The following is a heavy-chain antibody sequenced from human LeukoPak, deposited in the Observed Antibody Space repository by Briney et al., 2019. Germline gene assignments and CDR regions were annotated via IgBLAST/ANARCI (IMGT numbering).Heavy chain of an antibody. CDR2: VNSDGTGT. V-gene: IGHV3-74*01. Sequence: GGSLRLSCAASGFTFSSYWMHWVRQAPGKGLVWLSRVNSDGTGTTYADSVEGRFTISRDNAKNTVYLQMNSLRAEDTAIYYCIRTLIVATSPYMDVWGKGTTVTVSS. CDR1: GFTFSSYW. CDR3: IRTLIVATSPYMDV. D-gene: IGHD5-12*01. J-gene: IGHJ6*03.